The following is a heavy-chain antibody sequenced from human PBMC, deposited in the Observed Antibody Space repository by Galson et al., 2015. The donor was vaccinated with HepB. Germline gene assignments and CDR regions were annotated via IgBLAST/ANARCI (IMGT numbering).Heavy chain of an antibody. CDR2: ISSSSSYI. CDR1: GFTFSSYS. Sequence: SLRLSCAASGFTFSSYSMNWVRQAPGKGLEWVSSISSSSSYIYYADSVKGRFTISRDNAKNSLYLQMNSLRAEDTAVYYCARDWGLDGEQGGDYWGQGTLVTVSS. CDR3: ARDWGLDGEQGGDY. V-gene: IGHV3-21*01. J-gene: IGHJ4*02. D-gene: IGHD3-10*01.